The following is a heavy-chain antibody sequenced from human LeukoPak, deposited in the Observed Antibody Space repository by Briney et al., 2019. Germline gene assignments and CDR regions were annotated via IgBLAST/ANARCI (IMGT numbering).Heavy chain of an antibody. V-gene: IGHV4-30-4*01. CDR1: GASITSDIFY. Sequence: KPSETLSLTCTVSGASITSDIFYWNWIRQSPGKGLEWIGAIHNGRGTSYNPSLESRLTISVDPSENKFFLKMTSVTDADTATYYCGKVGGNTNSWGQGTLVTVSS. CDR2: IHNGRGT. CDR3: GKVGGNTNS. D-gene: IGHD4-23*01. J-gene: IGHJ4*02.